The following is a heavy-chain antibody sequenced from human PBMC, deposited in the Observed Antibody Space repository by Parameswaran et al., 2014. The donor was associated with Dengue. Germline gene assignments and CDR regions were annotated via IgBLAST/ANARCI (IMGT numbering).Heavy chain of an antibody. CDR3: ARGGGGPAVMAENYFDY. Sequence: RLVRQAPGQGLEWMGGIIPIFGTANYAQKFQGRVTITADESTSTAYMELSSLRSEDTAVYYCARGGGGPAVMAENYFDYWGQGTLVTVSS. J-gene: IGHJ4*02. D-gene: IGHD3-16*01. V-gene: IGHV1-69*01. CDR2: IIPIFGTA.